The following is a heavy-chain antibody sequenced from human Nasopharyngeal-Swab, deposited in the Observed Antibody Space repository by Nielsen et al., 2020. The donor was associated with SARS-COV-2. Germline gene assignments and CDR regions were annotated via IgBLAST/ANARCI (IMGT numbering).Heavy chain of an antibody. Sequence: SVKVSCKASGGTFSTYAITWVRQAPGQGLEWMGGIIPMFGATKYAQKFQGRVTITADKSTAIAYMELSSLRSEDTAVYYCAAGWFGELIDYYYMDVWGKGTTVTVSS. V-gene: IGHV1-69*06. J-gene: IGHJ6*03. D-gene: IGHD3-10*01. CDR1: GGTFSTYA. CDR3: AAGWFGELIDYYYMDV. CDR2: IIPMFGAT.